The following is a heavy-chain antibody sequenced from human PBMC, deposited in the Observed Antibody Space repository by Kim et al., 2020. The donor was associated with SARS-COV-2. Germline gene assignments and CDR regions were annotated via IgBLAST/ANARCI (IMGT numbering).Heavy chain of an antibody. D-gene: IGHD3-10*01. V-gene: IGHV4-34*01. CDR3: ARLRHPVRINMVRGAKAPNAFDI. CDR2: INHSGST. J-gene: IGHJ3*02. Sequence: SETLSLTCAVYGGSFSGYYWSWIRQPPGKGLEWIGEINHSGSTNYNPSLKSRVTISVDTSKNQFSLKLSSVSAADTAVYYCARLRHPVRINMVRGAKAPNAFDIWGQGTMVTVSS. CDR1: GGSFSGYY.